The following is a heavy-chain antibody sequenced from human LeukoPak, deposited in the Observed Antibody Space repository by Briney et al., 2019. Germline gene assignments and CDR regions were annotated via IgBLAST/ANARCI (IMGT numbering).Heavy chain of an antibody. V-gene: IGHV4-39*02. Sequence: PSETLSLTCTVSGGSISSSTYYWGWIRQPPGKGLEWIGSIYYSGSTYYNPSLKSRVTISVDTSKNQFSLKLSSVTAADTAVYYCARDLTSSGWYFSYYFDYWGQGTLVTVSS. CDR3: ARDLTSSGWYFSYYFDY. CDR1: GGSISSSTYY. CDR2: IYYSGST. J-gene: IGHJ4*02. D-gene: IGHD6-19*01.